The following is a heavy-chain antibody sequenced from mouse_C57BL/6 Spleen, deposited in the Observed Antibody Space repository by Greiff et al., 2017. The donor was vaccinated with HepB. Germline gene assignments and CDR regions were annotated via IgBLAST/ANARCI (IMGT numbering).Heavy chain of an antibody. CDR3: ARYSDDYDWYFDV. D-gene: IGHD2-4*01. J-gene: IGHJ1*03. V-gene: IGHV7-3*01. CDR2: IRNKANGYTT. Sequence: DVMLVESGGGLVQPGGSLSLSCAASGFTFTDYYMSWVRQPPGKALEWLGFIRNKANGYTTEYSASVKGRFTISRDTSQSILYLQMNALSAEDSATYYCARYSDDYDWYFDVWGTGTTVTVSS. CDR1: GFTFTDYY.